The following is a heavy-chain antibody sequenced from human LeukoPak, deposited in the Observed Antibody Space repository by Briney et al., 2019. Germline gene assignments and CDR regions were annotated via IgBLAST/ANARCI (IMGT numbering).Heavy chain of an antibody. CDR3: ARDSGEWLRLGFDY. J-gene: IGHJ4*02. V-gene: IGHV4-4*07. Sequence: PSETLSLTCTVSGGSITSYYWSWIRQPAGKGLEWIGRIYTSGSTNYNPSLKSRVTMSVDTSKNQFSLKLSSVTAADTAVYYCARDSGEWLRLGFDYWGQGTLVTVSS. CDR2: IYTSGST. D-gene: IGHD5-12*01. CDR1: GGSITSYY.